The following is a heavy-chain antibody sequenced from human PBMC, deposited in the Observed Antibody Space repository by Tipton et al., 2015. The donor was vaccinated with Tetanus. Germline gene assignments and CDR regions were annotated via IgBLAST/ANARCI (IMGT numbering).Heavy chain of an antibody. J-gene: IGHJ5*02. D-gene: IGHD4-17*01. V-gene: IGHV3-74*01. CDR2: ISNDGSAT. CDR3: ARKIDSVTTPLLFPP. CDR1: GFTFSSYW. Sequence: GSLRLSCAASGFTFSSYWMHWVRQAPGKGLVWVARISNDGSATNYADSVKGRFTISRDNAKDTLYLQMNGLRAEDTAVYYCARKIDSVTTPLLFPPWGQGTLVTVSS.